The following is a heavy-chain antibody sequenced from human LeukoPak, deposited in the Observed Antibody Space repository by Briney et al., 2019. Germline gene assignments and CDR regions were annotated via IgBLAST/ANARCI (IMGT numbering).Heavy chain of an antibody. CDR3: ARVGRDYYGSGSLGAFSYYGLDV. CDR1: GGSISSSDW. CDR2: IYNSGGT. D-gene: IGHD3-10*01. V-gene: IGHV4-4*02. Sequence: SGTLSLTCAVSGGSISSSDWWSWVRQPPGKGLEWIGEIYNSGGTSYNPSLKSRVAISLDKSNNQFSLKLSSLTAADTAVYFCARVGRDYYGSGSLGAFSYYGLDVWGQGTTVIVSS. J-gene: IGHJ6*02.